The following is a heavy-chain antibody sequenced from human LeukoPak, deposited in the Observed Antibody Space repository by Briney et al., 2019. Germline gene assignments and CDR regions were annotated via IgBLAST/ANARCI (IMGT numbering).Heavy chain of an antibody. CDR3: AKGTVGAYVIDY. CDR2: IIPIFGTA. V-gene: IGHV1-69*13. J-gene: IGHJ4*02. CDR1: GGTFSSYA. Sequence: SVKVSCKASGGTFSSYAISWVRQAPGQELEWMGGIIPIFGTANYAQKFQGRVTITADESTSTAYMELSSLRSEDTAVYYCAKGTVGAYVIDYWGQGTLVTVSS. D-gene: IGHD1-26*01.